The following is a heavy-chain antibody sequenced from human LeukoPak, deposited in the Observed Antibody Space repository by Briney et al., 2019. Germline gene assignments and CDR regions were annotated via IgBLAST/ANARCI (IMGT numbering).Heavy chain of an antibody. CDR2: INHSGST. Sequence: SETLSLTCAVYGGSFSGYYWSWIRQPPGKGLEWIGEINHSGSTNYNPSLKSRVTISVDTSKNQFSLKLSSVTAADTVVYYCARGPTEGFDIWGQGTMVTVSS. J-gene: IGHJ3*02. CDR3: ARGPTEGFDI. CDR1: GGSFSGYY. V-gene: IGHV4-34*01.